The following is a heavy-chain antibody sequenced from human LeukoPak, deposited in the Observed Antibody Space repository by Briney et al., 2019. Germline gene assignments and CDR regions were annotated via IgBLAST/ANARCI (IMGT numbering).Heavy chain of an antibody. Sequence: SETLSLTCAVSGGSISSGGYSWSWIRQPPGKGLEWIGYIYHSGSTYYNPSLKSRVTISVDTSKNQFSLKLSSVTAADTAVYYCAREGELRYFDYWGQGTLVTVSS. CDR3: AREGELRYFDY. D-gene: IGHD1-26*01. J-gene: IGHJ4*02. V-gene: IGHV4-30-2*01. CDR2: IYHSGST. CDR1: GGSISSGGYS.